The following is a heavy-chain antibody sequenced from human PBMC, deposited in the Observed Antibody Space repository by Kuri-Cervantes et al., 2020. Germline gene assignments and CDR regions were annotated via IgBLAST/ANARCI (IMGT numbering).Heavy chain of an antibody. J-gene: IGHJ6*02. CDR1: GGSFSGYY. V-gene: IGHV4-34*01. CDR2: INHSGST. Sequence: GSLRLSCAVYGGSFSGYYWSWIRQPPGKGLEWIGEINHSGSTNYNPSLKSRVTISVDTSKNQFSLKLSSVTAADTAVYYCARDPPIYGSGSQYGMDVWGQGTTVTVSS. D-gene: IGHD3-10*01. CDR3: ARDPPIYGSGSQYGMDV.